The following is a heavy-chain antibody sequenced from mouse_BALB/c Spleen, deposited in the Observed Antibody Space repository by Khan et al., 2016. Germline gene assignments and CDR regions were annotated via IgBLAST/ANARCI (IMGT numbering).Heavy chain of an antibody. D-gene: IGHD1-1*01. CDR2: INTYSGES. Sequence: QIQLVQSGPELKRPGKTVKISCKASGYTLTNYGINWVKQAPGKGLKWMGWINTYSGESTYADDFKGRFAFSLETSANTAYLQINNLKNEDTATXFCARYRYYYGSSRYFDVWGAGTTVTVSS. CDR3: ARYRYYYGSSRYFDV. CDR1: GYTLTNYG. J-gene: IGHJ1*01. V-gene: IGHV9-3-1*01.